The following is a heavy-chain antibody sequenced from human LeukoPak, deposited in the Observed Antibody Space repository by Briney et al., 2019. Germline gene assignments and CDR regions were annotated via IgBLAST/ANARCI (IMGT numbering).Heavy chain of an antibody. CDR1: GYTFTSYG. J-gene: IGHJ4*02. Sequence: GASVKVSCKASGYTFTSYGISWVRQAPGQGLEWMGWISAYNGNTNYAQKLQGRVTMTTDTSTSTAYMELRSLRSDDTAVYYCAKSRGGATTYRLFDYWGQGTLVTVSS. CDR2: ISAYNGNT. D-gene: IGHD1-26*01. V-gene: IGHV1-18*01. CDR3: AKSRGGATTYRLFDY.